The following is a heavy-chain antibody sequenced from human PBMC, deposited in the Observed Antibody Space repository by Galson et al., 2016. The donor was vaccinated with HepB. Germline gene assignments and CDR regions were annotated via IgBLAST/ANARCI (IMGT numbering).Heavy chain of an antibody. Sequence: SETLSLTCAVSGGSISRNNWWSWVRQPPGKGLEWIGEIYQSGGTNYSPSLKSRLIMSIDKSKNQFSLKLSSVTAADTAVYYCETGGADHGGARERRFAYWGQGTLVSVAS. V-gene: IGHV4-4*02. J-gene: IGHJ4*02. CDR2: IYQSGGT. CDR1: GGSISRNNW. CDR3: ETGGADHGGARERRFAY. D-gene: IGHD4-23*01.